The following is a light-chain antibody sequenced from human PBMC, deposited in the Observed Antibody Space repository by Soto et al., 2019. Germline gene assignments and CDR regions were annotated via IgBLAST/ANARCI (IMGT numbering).Light chain of an antibody. CDR1: QSVSNNY. Sequence: EIVWTQDRGTLSMSPRDRATLSCRASQSVSNNYLAWYQQKPGQAPRLLIYGASNRATGIPDRFSGSGSGTDFTLTISRLEPEDFAVYYCQQYGSSGPVGQGRKVDI. CDR3: QQYGSSGP. V-gene: IGKV3-20*01. CDR2: GAS. J-gene: IGKJ1*01.